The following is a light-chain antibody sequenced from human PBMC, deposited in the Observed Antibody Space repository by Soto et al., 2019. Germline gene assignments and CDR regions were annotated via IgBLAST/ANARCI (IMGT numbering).Light chain of an antibody. J-gene: IGKJ1*01. CDR3: QQYGSSPPRT. V-gene: IGKV3-20*01. CDR1: QSVSSSY. CDR2: GTS. Sequence: IVLTQSPGTLSLSQGERATLSCRASQSVSSSYLVWHQQKPGQAPRLLIYGTSTRATGIPARFSGSGSGTEFTLTISSLQSEDFAVYYCQQYGSSPPRTFGQGTRWIS.